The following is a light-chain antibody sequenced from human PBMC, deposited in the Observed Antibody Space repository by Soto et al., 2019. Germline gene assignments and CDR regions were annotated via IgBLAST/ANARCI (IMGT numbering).Light chain of an antibody. CDR1: QDITHF. CDR3: QQCDSLPDT. V-gene: IGKV1-33*01. CDR2: HAS. J-gene: IGKJ2*01. Sequence: DIHMSQSPSSLFASVGDRVTITCQASQDITHFLNWYQQKPGKAPKLLIYHASNVQTGVPSRFSGSGSGTDFSLTISTFQPEDVATYYCQQCDSLPDTFGQGTKLEI.